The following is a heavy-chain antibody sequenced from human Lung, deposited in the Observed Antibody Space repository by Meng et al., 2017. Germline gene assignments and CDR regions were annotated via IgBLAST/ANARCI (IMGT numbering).Heavy chain of an antibody. CDR1: GASFSDYY. CDR3: ARGPTTMAHDFDY. D-gene: IGHD4-11*01. J-gene: IGHJ4*02. CDR2: INHSGST. V-gene: IGHV4-34*01. Sequence: QLQEWGERLCKPSEALSLTCVVSGASFSDYYWSWIRQPPGKGLEWIGEINHSGSTNYNPSLESRATISVDTSQNNLSLKLSSVTAADSAVYYCARGPTTMAHDFDYWGQGTLVTVSS.